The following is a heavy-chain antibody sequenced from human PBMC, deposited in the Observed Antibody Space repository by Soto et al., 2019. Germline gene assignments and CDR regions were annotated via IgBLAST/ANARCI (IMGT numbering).Heavy chain of an antibody. Sequence: GGSLRLSCAASGFTFSSYAMHWVRQAPGKGLEWVAVISYDGSNKYYADSVKGRFTISRDNSKNTLYLQMNSLRAEDTAVYYFARVPQGGYFDYWGQGPLVTVSS. CDR3: ARVPQGGYFDY. V-gene: IGHV3-30-3*01. J-gene: IGHJ4*02. D-gene: IGHD2-2*01. CDR1: GFTFSSYA. CDR2: ISYDGSNK.